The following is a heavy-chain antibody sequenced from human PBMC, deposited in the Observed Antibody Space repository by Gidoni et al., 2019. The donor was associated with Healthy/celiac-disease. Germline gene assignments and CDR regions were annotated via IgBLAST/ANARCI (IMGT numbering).Heavy chain of an antibody. D-gene: IGHD2-21*02. CDR1: GGSFRGYY. CDR3: ARKAYCGGDCYGWFDP. CDR2: INHSGST. Sequence: QVQLQQWGAGLLKPSETLSLTCAVYGGSFRGYYWSWIRQPPGKGLEWIGEINHSGSTNYNPSLKSLVTISVDTSKNQFSLKLSSVTAADTAVYYCARKAYCGGDCYGWFDPWGQGTLVTVSS. V-gene: IGHV4-34*01. J-gene: IGHJ5*02.